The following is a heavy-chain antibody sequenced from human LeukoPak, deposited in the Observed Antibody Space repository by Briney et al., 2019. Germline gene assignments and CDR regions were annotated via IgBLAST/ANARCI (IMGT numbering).Heavy chain of an antibody. CDR3: TRDQRKYCSRTTCFVFDI. J-gene: IGHJ3*02. CDR1: TFIFSDYA. D-gene: IGHD2-2*01. V-gene: IGHV3-23*01. CDR2: ISGGGDAT. Sequence: GGSLRLSRAASTFIFSDYAMTWVRQAPGKGLEWVSTISGGGDATYYAHSVKGRFAVSRDNSKKTLYLQLNSLRAEDTAVYYCTRDQRKYCSRTTCFVFDIWGQGTAVSVSS.